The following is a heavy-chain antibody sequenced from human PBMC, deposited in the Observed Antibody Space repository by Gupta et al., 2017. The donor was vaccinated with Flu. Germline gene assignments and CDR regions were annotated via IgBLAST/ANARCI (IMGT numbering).Heavy chain of an antibody. CDR2: AGAGGDRT. J-gene: IGHJ4*02. D-gene: IGHD6-13*01. CDR3: AKDRSGNPAIDY. V-gene: IGHV3-23*01. Sequence: EVQLLESGGGVVQPGESLRLSCVVSGLTFSDYAMNWVRQAPGKGLEWLSTAGAGGDRTYYADSVMGRFTISRDNSKNTIYLQMNSLTGDDTAVYYCAKDRSGNPAIDYWGQGALVTVSA. CDR1: GLTFSDYA.